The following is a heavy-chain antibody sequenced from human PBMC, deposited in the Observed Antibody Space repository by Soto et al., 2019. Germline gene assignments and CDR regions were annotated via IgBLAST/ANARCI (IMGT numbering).Heavy chain of an antibody. D-gene: IGHD2-21*01. CDR2: IYYSGTT. CDR3: AASCVACGGFNYYGMDV. Sequence: QVQLQESGPGLVKPSQTLSLTCTVSGGSISSGGYYWYWIRQHPGKGLAWIGYIYYSGTTYYNPSLKSRVTISVDTSKNQFSLKLSSVTAADTAVYYCAASCVACGGFNYYGMDVWGQGTTVTVSS. V-gene: IGHV4-31*03. J-gene: IGHJ6*02. CDR1: GGSISSGGYY.